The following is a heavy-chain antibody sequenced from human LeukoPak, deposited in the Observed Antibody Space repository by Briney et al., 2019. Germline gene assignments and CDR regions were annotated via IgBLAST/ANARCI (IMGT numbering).Heavy chain of an antibody. J-gene: IGHJ4*02. V-gene: IGHV1-2*02. Sequence: ASVKVSCKASGYTFTDYYMHWVRQAPGQGLEWMGWINPNSGVTNYAQKFQGRVTMTRDTSISTAYMELSRLRSDDTAVYYCARDSGSYTYHRYYFDYWGQGTLVTVSS. CDR2: INPNSGVT. CDR3: ARDSGSYTYHRYYFDY. D-gene: IGHD1-26*01. CDR1: GYTFTDYY.